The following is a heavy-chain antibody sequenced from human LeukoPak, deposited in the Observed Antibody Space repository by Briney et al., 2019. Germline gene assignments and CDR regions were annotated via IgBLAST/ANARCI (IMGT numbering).Heavy chain of an antibody. CDR3: ARDSADDSSGYYPFDY. CDR2: IKQDGSEK. Sequence: GGSLRLSCAASGFTFSSYWMSWVRQAPGKGLEWVANIKQDGSEKYYVDSVKGRFTISRDNAKNSLYLQMNCLRAEDTAVYYCARDSADDSSGYYPFDYWGQGTLVTVSS. V-gene: IGHV3-7*01. CDR1: GFTFSSYW. J-gene: IGHJ4*02. D-gene: IGHD3-22*01.